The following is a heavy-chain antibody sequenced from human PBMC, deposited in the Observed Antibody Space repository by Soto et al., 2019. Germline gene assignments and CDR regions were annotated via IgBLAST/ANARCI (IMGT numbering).Heavy chain of an antibody. Sequence: SETLSLTCTVSGGSISSSSYYWGWIRQPPGKGLEWIGSIYYSGSTYYNPSLKSRVTISVDTSKNQFSLKLSSVTAADTAVYYCARLRSGSRPNFDYWGQGTLVTAPQ. V-gene: IGHV4-39*01. D-gene: IGHD3-10*01. CDR2: IYYSGST. CDR3: ARLRSGSRPNFDY. CDR1: GGSISSSSYY. J-gene: IGHJ4*02.